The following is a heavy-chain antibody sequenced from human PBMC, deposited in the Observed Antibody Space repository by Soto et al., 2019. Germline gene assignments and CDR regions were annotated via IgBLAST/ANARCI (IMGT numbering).Heavy chain of an antibody. CDR1: GGSISSSNW. CDR2: IYHSGST. D-gene: IGHD3-10*01. Sequence: QVQLQESGPGLVKPSGTLSLTCAASGGSISSSNWWSWVRQPPGKGLEWIGEIYHSGSTNYNPSLMSRVTISVDTSKTQFSLKLSSVTAADTAVYYCARDPPYYYGSGSYTRGDYWGQGTMVTVSS. V-gene: IGHV4-4*02. CDR3: ARDPPYYYGSGSYTRGDY. J-gene: IGHJ4*02.